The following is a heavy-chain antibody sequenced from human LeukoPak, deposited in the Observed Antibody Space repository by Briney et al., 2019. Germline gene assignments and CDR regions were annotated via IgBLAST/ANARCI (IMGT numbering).Heavy chain of an antibody. CDR1: GFTFSSYS. CDR3: AREEIYSYYDI. CDR2: ISSSSSTI. D-gene: IGHD3-3*01. Sequence: QPGGSLRLSCAASGFTFSSYSMNWVRQAPGKGLEWVSYISSSSSTIYYADSVKGRFTISRDNAKNSLYLQMNGLRAEDTAVYYCAREEIYSYYDIWGQGTMVTVSS. J-gene: IGHJ3*02. V-gene: IGHV3-48*04.